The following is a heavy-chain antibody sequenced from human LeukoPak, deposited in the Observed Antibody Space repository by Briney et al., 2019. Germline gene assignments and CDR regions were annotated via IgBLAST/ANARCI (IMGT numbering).Heavy chain of an antibody. Sequence: GASVKVSCKASGYTFTSYYMHWVRQAPGQGLEWMGIINPSGGSTSYAQKFQGRVTTTRDTSTSTVYMELSSLRSKDTAVYYCARGASSGYSGSYQYYFDYWGQGTLVTVSS. J-gene: IGHJ4*02. CDR3: ARGASSGYSGSYQYYFDY. CDR1: GYTFTSYY. CDR2: INPSGGST. D-gene: IGHD1-26*01. V-gene: IGHV1-46*01.